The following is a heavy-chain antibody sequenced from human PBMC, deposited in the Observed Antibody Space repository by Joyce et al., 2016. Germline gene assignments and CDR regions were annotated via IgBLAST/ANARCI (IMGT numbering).Heavy chain of an antibody. CDR3: ARGLAYFFDSANFNTDGFDF. V-gene: IGHV1-3*04. D-gene: IGHD3-9*01. CDR1: GYTFSYST. J-gene: IGHJ3*01. Sequence: QVQLEQSGAEVKEPGASVKVACKASGYTFSYSTIHCLRQAPGQRPEWMGWINIGNDNTKDSQILQGRVTITTDRSASTAYMELSSLRSEDTAVYYCARGLAYFFDSANFNTDGFDFWGQGTVVLVSS. CDR2: INIGNDNT.